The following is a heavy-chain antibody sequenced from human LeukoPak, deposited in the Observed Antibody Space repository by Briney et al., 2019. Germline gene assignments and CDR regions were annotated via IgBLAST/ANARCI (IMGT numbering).Heavy chain of an antibody. D-gene: IGHD2-15*01. CDR3: AREVVVVTAQVHYYYGMDV. V-gene: IGHV4-59*01. Sequence: SETLSLTCTVSGDSISSYYWSWIRQPPGKGLEWIGFIYYNGNTNYNPSLKSRVTMSVDTSKNQFSLKLSSVTAADTAAYYCAREVVVVTAQVHYYYGMDVWGQGTTVTVSS. J-gene: IGHJ6*02. CDR2: IYYNGNT. CDR1: GDSISSYY.